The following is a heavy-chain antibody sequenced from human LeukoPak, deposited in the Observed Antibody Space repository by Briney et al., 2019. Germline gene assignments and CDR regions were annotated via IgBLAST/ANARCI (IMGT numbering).Heavy chain of an antibody. Sequence: ASVKVSCKASGYTFTGYYMHWVRQAPGQGLEWMGRINPNSGGTNYAQKFQGRVTMTRDTSISTAYMELSRQRSDDTAVYYCARVIAVAGGFDPWGQGTLVTVSS. CDR2: INPNSGGT. CDR1: GYTFTGYY. J-gene: IGHJ5*02. D-gene: IGHD6-19*01. CDR3: ARVIAVAGGFDP. V-gene: IGHV1-2*06.